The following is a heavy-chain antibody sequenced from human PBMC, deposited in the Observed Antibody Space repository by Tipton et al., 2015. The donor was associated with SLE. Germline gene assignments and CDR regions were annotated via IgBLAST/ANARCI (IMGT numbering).Heavy chain of an antibody. CDR1: GGSISSSSYY. Sequence: TLSLTCTVSGGSISSSSYYWGWIRQPPGKGLEWIGSIYYSGSTNYNPSLKSRVTMSVDTSKNQFSLKLSSVTAADTAVYYCARDRFATVVTDDAFDIWGQGTMVTVSS. CDR2: IYYSGST. V-gene: IGHV4-39*07. D-gene: IGHD4-23*01. CDR3: ARDRFATVVTDDAFDI. J-gene: IGHJ3*02.